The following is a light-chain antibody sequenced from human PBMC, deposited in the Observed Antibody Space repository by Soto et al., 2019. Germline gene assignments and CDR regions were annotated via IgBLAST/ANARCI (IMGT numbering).Light chain of an antibody. CDR1: ISNIGNNY. CDR2: RGT. J-gene: IGLJ2*01. V-gene: IGLV1-47*01. Sequence: SVLTQPPSTSGTPGQRVTISCSGSISNIGNNYVYWYQQFPGTAPKLLIYRGTQRPSGVPDRFSGSKSGTSASLAISGLRSEDEADYYCAAWDDSLGVVFGGGTKLTVL. CDR3: AAWDDSLGVV.